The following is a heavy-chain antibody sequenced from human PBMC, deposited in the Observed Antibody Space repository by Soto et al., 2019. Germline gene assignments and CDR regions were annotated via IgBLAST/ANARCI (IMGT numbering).Heavy chain of an antibody. J-gene: IGHJ4*02. V-gene: IGHV4-59*05. CDR2: VDHSGRT. D-gene: IGHD3-10*01. Sequence: SETLSLTCTVSGGSISSYYWSWIRQPPGKGLEWIGSVDHSGRTYYSPSLRSRLTIFIDTSKNQFSLRLTSVTAADTAMYFCAKKGYYPSGKINLFDSWGPGTLVTVSS. CDR3: AKKGYYPSGKINLFDS. CDR1: GGSISSYY.